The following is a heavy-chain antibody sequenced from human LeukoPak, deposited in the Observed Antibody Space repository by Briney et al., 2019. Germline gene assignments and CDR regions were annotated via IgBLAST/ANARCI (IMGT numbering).Heavy chain of an antibody. Sequence: PGGSLRLSCAASGFTFSRYAMSWVRQAPGKGLEWVSSIYGSGGSTCYSDSVKGRFTISRDNSKNTLFLQMNSLRAEDTAVYYCAKDWGGSHTGVFGDFWGQGTLVTVSS. CDR3: AKDWGGSHTGVFGDF. D-gene: IGHD1-26*01. CDR1: GFTFSRYA. CDR2: IYGSGGST. V-gene: IGHV3-23*01. J-gene: IGHJ4*02.